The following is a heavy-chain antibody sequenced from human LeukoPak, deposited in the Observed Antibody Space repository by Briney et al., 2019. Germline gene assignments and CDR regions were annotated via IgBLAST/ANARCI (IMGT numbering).Heavy chain of an antibody. D-gene: IGHD6-6*01. V-gene: IGHV4-4*07. J-gene: IGHJ4*02. CDR1: GGSISSYY. CDR3: ASPLYSSSHFDY. Sequence: SETLSLTCTVSGGSISSYYWSWIRQPAGKGLEWIGRIYTSGSTNYNPSLKSRVAMSVDTSKNQFSLKLSSVTAADTAVYYCASPLYSSSHFDYWGQGALVTVSS. CDR2: IYTSGST.